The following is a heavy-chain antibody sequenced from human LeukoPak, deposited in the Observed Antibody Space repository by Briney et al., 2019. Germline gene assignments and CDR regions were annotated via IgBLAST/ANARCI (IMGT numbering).Heavy chain of an antibody. CDR1: GGSISSYY. Sequence: SETLSLTCTVSGGSISSYYWSWIRQPPGKGLEWVGEINHSGSTNYNPSLKSRVTISVDTSKNQFSLKLSSVTAADTAVYYCARRGTYYDYVWGSYRYTAGDIDYWGQGTLVTVSS. D-gene: IGHD3-16*02. CDR2: INHSGST. V-gene: IGHV4-34*01. J-gene: IGHJ4*02. CDR3: ARRGTYYDYVWGSYRYTAGDIDY.